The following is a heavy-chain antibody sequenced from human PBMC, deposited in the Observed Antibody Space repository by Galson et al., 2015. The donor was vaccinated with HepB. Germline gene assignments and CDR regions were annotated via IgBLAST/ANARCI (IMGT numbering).Heavy chain of an antibody. D-gene: IGHD6-19*01. CDR2: ISYDGSNK. CDR1: GFTFSSYS. Sequence: SLRLSCAASGFTFSSYSMHWVRQAPGKGLEWVAVISYDGSNKYYADSVKGRFTISRDNSKNTLYLQMNSLRAEDTAVYYCAKEDSSGWYSVYWGQGTLVTVSS. J-gene: IGHJ4*02. CDR3: AKEDSSGWYSVY. V-gene: IGHV3-30*18.